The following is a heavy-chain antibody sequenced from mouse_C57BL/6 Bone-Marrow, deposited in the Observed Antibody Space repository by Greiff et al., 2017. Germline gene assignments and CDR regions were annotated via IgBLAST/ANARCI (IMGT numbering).Heavy chain of an antibody. CDR3: ARSSYDSLAMDY. D-gene: IGHD2-4*01. CDR1: GYTFTSYG. V-gene: IGHV1-81*01. Sequence: VQLQQSGAELARPGASVKLSCKASGYTFTSYGISWVKQRTGQGLEWIGEIYPRSGNTYYNEKFKGKATLTADKSSSTAYMELRSLTSEDSAVYFCARSSYDSLAMDYWGQGTAVTVSS. CDR2: IYPRSGNT. J-gene: IGHJ4*01.